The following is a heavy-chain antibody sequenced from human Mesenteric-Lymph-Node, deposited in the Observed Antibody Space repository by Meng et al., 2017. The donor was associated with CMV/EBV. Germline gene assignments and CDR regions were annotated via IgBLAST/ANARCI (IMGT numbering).Heavy chain of an antibody. CDR1: GFTFSSYS. J-gene: IGHJ4*02. CDR2: ISSSSSTI. CDR3: ARDTSYYDSSGYPY. D-gene: IGHD3-22*01. V-gene: IGHV3-48*04. Sequence: GESLKISYAASGFTFSSYSMNWVRQAPGKGLEWVSYISSSSSTIYYADSVKGRFTISRDNAKNSLYLQMNSLRAEDTAVYYCARDTSYYDSSGYPYWGQGTLVTVSS.